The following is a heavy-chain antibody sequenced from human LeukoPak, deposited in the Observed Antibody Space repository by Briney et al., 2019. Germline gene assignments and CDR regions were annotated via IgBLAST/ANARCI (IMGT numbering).Heavy chain of an antibody. CDR3: ARDLSASLLWFGEGPMNAFDI. D-gene: IGHD3-10*01. J-gene: IGHJ3*02. V-gene: IGHV4-31*03. Sequence: PSETLPLTCTVSGGSISSGGYYWSWIRQHPGKGLEWIGYIYYSGSTYYNPSLKSRVTISVDTSKNQFSLKLSSVTAADTAVYYCARDLSASLLWFGEGPMNAFDIWGQGTMVTVSS. CDR2: IYYSGST. CDR1: GGSISSGGYY.